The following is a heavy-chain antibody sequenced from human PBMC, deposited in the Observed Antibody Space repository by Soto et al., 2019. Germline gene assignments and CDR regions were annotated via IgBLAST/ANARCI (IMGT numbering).Heavy chain of an antibody. CDR1: GFTFSTYA. CDR3: AKAGDYHGSESYFPPDY. V-gene: IGHV3-23*01. D-gene: IGHD3-10*01. Sequence: EVQLLESGGVLVQPGGSLRLSCAASGFTFSTYAMTWVRQAPGKGLEWVSSISGSGGRTYYADSVKGRFTISRDNSKNTLYLQTNSLRAEDTAVYYCAKAGDYHGSESYFPPDYWGQGTLVPVSS. CDR2: ISGSGGRT. J-gene: IGHJ4*02.